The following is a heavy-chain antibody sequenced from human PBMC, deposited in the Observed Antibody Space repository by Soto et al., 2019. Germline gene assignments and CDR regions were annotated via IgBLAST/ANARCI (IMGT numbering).Heavy chain of an antibody. CDR1: GYTFTSYY. D-gene: IGHD3-10*01. V-gene: IGHV1-46*01. CDR2: INPSGGST. Sequence: ASVKVSCKESGYTFTSYYMHWVRQAPGQGLEWMGIINPSGGSTSYAQKFQGRVTMTRDTSTSTVYMERSSLRSEDTAVYYCARAFATSGVFDYWGQGTLVTVSS. CDR3: ARAFATSGVFDY. J-gene: IGHJ4*02.